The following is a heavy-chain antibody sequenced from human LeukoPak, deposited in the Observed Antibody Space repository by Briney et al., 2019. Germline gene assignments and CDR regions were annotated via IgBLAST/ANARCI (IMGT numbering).Heavy chain of an antibody. J-gene: IGHJ4*02. V-gene: IGHV3-33*08. D-gene: IGHD4-17*01. CDR1: GFTFSSYG. CDR2: IWYGGSNK. Sequence: GGSLRLSCAASGFTFSSYGMHWVRQAPGKGLEWVAVIWYGGSNKYYADSVKGRFTISRDNSKNTLYLQMNSLRAEDTAVYYSARAVDYGAPFDYWGQGTLVTVSS. CDR3: ARAVDYGAPFDY.